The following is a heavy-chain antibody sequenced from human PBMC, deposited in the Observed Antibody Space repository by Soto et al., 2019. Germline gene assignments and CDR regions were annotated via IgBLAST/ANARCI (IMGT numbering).Heavy chain of an antibody. D-gene: IGHD2-15*01. V-gene: IGHV4-38-2*02. J-gene: IGHJ5*02. CDR3: ARDSYCSGGSCYSYGWFDP. CDR2: IYHSGST. Sequence: SETLSLTCAVSGYSISSGYYWGWIRQPPGKGLEWIGGIYHSGSTYYNPSLKSRVTISVDTSKNQFSLKLSSVTAADTAVYYCARDSYCSGGSCYSYGWFDPWGQGTLVTVSS. CDR1: GYSISSGYY.